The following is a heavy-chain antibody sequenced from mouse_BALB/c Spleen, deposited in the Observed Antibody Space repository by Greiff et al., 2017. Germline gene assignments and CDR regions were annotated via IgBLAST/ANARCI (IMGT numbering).Heavy chain of an antibody. J-gene: IGHJ2*01. CDR3: AREGGNYNYFDY. D-gene: IGHD2-1*01. Sequence: EVKVVESGGGLVQPGGSRKLSCAASGFTFSDYGMAWVRQAPGKGPEWVAFISNLAYSIYYADTVTGRFTISRENAKNTLYLEMSSLRSEDTSMYYCAREGGNYNYFDYWGQGTTLTVSS. CDR1: GFTFSDYG. V-gene: IGHV5-15*02. CDR2: ISNLAYSI.